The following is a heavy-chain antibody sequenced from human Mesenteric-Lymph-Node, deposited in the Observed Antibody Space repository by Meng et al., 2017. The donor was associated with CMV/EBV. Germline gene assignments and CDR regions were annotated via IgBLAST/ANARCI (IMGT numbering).Heavy chain of an antibody. J-gene: IGHJ6*02. Sequence: LRLSCTVSGASINNGDYYWSWVRQPPGKGLEWIGYIYYSGSTSYNPSLKSRLTLSIDTSKNQISLDLNSVTAADTAIYYCATSGSYYYYYGLGVWGQGTTVTVSS. D-gene: IGHD1-26*01. V-gene: IGHV4-30-4*08. CDR1: GASINNGDYY. CDR2: IYYSGST. CDR3: ATSGSYYYYYGLGV.